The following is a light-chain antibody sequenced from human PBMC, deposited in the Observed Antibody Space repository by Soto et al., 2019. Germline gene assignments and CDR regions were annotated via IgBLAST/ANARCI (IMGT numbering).Light chain of an antibody. CDR1: QSVDNSH. CDR2: GAS. V-gene: IGKV3-20*01. CDR3: QQYGNSPPGT. J-gene: IGKJ5*01. Sequence: ETVLTQSPGTPYFSPGERAPLSCRASQSVDNSHVAWYQQRRGLPPRLLIYGASNRATGIPDRFSGSGSGADFTLTISRLEPEDFAVYFCQQYGNSPPGTFGQGTRLEIK.